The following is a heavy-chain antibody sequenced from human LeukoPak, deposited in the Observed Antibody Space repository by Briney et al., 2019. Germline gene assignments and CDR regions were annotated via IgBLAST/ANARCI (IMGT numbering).Heavy chain of an antibody. CDR3: ATGTPPYSGSYWGLAY. J-gene: IGHJ4*02. Sequence: GSSVKVSCKASGGTFSSYAISWVRQAPGQGLEWMGGIIPIFGTANYAQKFQGRVTITADESTSTAYMELSSLRSEDTAVYYCATGTPPYSGSYWGLAYWGQGTLVTVSS. V-gene: IGHV1-69*01. CDR1: GGTFSSYA. CDR2: IIPIFGTA. D-gene: IGHD1-26*01.